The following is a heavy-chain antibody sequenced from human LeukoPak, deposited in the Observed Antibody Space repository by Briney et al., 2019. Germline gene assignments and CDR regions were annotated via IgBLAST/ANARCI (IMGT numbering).Heavy chain of an antibody. D-gene: IGHD6-13*01. J-gene: IGHJ4*02. CDR2: IRRDSDIR. V-gene: IGHV3-48*01. CDR3: SARGAAAGTFDY. Sequence: GGSLRLSCAASGFIFSRDSMNWVRQAPGRGLEWISYIRRDSDIRYYADSVRGRFHISRDNARNSLYLQMNSLRADDTAMYYCSARGAAAGTFDYWGQGTLVTVSS. CDR1: GFIFSRDS.